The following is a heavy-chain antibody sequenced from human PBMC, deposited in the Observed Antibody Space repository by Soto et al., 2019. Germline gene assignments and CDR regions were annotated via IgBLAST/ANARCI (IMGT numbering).Heavy chain of an antibody. CDR2: INHSGST. Sequence: KTSETLSLTCAVYGGSFSGYYWSWIRQPPGKGLEWIGEINHSGSTNYNPSLKSRVTISVDTSKNQFSLKLSSVTAADTAVYYCARGRPKHSFGYCTNGVCYTGSWFDPWGQGTLVTVSS. J-gene: IGHJ5*02. CDR3: ARGRPKHSFGYCTNGVCYTGSWFDP. D-gene: IGHD2-8*01. V-gene: IGHV4-34*01. CDR1: GGSFSGYY.